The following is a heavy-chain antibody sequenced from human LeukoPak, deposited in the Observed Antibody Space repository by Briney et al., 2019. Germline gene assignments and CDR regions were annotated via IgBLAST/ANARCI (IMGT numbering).Heavy chain of an antibody. V-gene: IGHV1-18*03. J-gene: IGHJ6*03. CDR1: GYTFTSYG. Sequence: ASVKVSCKASGYTFTSYGISWVRQVPGQGLEWMGWISAYNGNTNYAQKLQGRVTMTTDTSTSTAYMELRSLRSDDMAVYYCARVEIAVAAYYYYYYMDVWGKGTTVTVSS. CDR2: ISAYNGNT. CDR3: ARVEIAVAAYYYYYYMDV. D-gene: IGHD6-19*01.